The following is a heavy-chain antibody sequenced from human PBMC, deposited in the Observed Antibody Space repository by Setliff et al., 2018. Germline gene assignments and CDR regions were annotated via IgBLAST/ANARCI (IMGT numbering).Heavy chain of an antibody. CDR3: ARVTGFFYVDA. J-gene: IGHJ6*03. V-gene: IGHV4-38-2*02. Sequence: KTSETLSLTCTVSGDSMSGASIWSWIRQPPGKGLEWIGSMYPGRNTYYNPSLKSRLTMSVDTSKNQFSLRLTSVTAADTAVYYCARVTGFFYVDAWGKGTTVTVSS. D-gene: IGHD3-3*01. CDR1: GDSMSGASI. CDR2: MYPGRNT.